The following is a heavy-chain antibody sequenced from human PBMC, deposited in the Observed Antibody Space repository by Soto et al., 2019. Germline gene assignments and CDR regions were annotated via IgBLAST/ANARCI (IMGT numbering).Heavy chain of an antibody. CDR1: GFTFSSYG. J-gene: IGHJ4*02. CDR3: AKERDGDYFDY. Sequence: QVQLVESGGGVVQPGRSLSLSCAASGFTFSSYGMHWVRQAPGKGLEWVAVISYDGSNKYYADSVKGRFTISRDNSKNTLYLQMNSLRAEDTAVYYCAKERDGDYFDYWGQGTLVTVSS. V-gene: IGHV3-30*18. D-gene: IGHD4-17*01. CDR2: ISYDGSNK.